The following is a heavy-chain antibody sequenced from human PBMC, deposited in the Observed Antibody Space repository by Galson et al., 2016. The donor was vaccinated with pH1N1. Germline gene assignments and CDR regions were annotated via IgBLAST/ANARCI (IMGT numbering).Heavy chain of an antibody. D-gene: IGHD2-15*01. J-gene: IGHJ4*02. V-gene: IGHV7-4-1*02. Sequence: SVKVSCKASGYTFAGYAINWVRQVPGQGLEWMGWIHTTTGDPSYGRGFTGRFVFSLDTSVTTAYLQISSLKTEDAAVYYCARESYRCSGGSCYFDSWGQGTLVTVSS. CDR2: IHTTTGDP. CDR3: ARESYRCSGGSCYFDS. CDR1: GYTFAGYA.